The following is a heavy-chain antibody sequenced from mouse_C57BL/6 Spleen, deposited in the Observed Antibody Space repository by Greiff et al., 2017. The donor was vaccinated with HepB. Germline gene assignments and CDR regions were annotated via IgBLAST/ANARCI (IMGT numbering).Heavy chain of an antibody. V-gene: IGHV1-69*01. J-gene: IGHJ2*01. CDR1: GYTFTSYW. Sequence: QVQLQQPGAELVMPGASVKLSCKASGYTFTSYWMHWVKQRPGQGLEWIGEIDPSDSYTNYNQKFKGKSKLTVDKSSSTAYMQLSSLTSEDSAVYYCALLLVDYWGQGTTLTVSS. D-gene: IGHD1-1*02. CDR2: IDPSDSYT. CDR3: ALLLVDY.